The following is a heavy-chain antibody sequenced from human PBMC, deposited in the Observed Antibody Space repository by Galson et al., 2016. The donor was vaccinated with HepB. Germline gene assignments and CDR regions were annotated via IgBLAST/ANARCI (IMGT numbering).Heavy chain of an antibody. J-gene: IGHJ5*02. CDR1: GYIFKNYG. Sequence: SVKVSCKASGYIFKNYGISWVRQAPGQGLEWMGWISGFNGNTKYAQRFQGRVTMTTDTSTSTGYMELRSLRIEDTAVYYCASGSGSPNWFDPWGPGTLVTVSS. CDR3: ASGSGSPNWFDP. CDR2: ISGFNGNT. D-gene: IGHD1-26*01. V-gene: IGHV1-18*04.